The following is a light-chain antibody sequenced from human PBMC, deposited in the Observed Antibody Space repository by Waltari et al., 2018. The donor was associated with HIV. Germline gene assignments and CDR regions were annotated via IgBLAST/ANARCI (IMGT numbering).Light chain of an antibody. J-gene: IGKJ4*01. Sequence: DIQMTQSPSSLSASVGDRVTITCQASQDISNYLNWYQQKPGKAPKLLIHDASKLEIGVPLRFIGSGSGTDFTFTISSLQPEDVATYYCQQFDNLPLTFGGGTRVEIK. CDR2: DAS. CDR1: QDISNY. V-gene: IGKV1-33*01. CDR3: QQFDNLPLT.